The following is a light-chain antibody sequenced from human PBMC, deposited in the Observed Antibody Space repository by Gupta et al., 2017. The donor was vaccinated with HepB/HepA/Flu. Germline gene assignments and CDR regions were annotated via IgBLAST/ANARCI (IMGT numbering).Light chain of an antibody. Sequence: QSVLTQPPSASGTPGQRVTISCSGSSSNIGTYNVYWYQQVLGTPPNILSDSNNQRPSGVPDRCAGANAGTSALLSSRGLRSEDDAYDYCAGWDDRLCGLFGGGTKLTVL. J-gene: IGLJ2*01. CDR2: SNN. V-gene: IGLV1-47*02. CDR3: AGWDDRLCGL. CDR1: SSNIGTYN.